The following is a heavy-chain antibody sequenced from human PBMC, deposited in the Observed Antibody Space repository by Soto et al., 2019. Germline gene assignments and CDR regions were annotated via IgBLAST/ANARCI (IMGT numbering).Heavy chain of an antibody. CDR1: GCAVSSYN. CDR3: ARRGTGVMDD. CDR2: SYTSGST. J-gene: IGHJ6*02. Sequence: SETLSLTCRVSGCAVSSYNWSWVRLPAGKGLEWIVRSYTSGSTNYNPSLKSRVTMSVDTPKTQCSLKPSYVTASDTAVYYCARRGTGVMDDWGDGAKAPVS. D-gene: IGHD1-1*01. V-gene: IGHV4-4*07.